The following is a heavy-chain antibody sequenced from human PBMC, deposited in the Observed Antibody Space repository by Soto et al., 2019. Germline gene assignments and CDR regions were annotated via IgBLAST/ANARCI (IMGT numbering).Heavy chain of an antibody. CDR1: GGSISSCDYS. J-gene: IGHJ4*02. V-gene: IGHV4-30-2*01. CDR2: IYYGGST. Sequence: PSETLSLTCAVSGGSISSCDYSWNWIRQPPGKGLEWIGYIYYGGSTYYNPSLQGRVTMSVDRSRNQFSLKLNSVTAADTAVYYCARVRREYDNSGPVDDWGQGTLVTVSS. CDR3: ARVRREYDNSGPVDD. D-gene: IGHD3-22*01.